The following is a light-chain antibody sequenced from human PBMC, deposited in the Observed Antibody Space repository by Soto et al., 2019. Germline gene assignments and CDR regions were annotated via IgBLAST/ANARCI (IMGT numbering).Light chain of an antibody. CDR2: DVN. J-gene: IGLJ2*01. Sequence: QSALTQPPSASGSPGPSVAISCSGTSSDVGGYNYVSWYQQHPGKAPKLMIYDVNKRPSGVPDRFSGSKSGNTASLTVSGVQAEDEADYYCISYAGSNKPAFGGGTKLTVL. CDR1: SSDVGGYNY. CDR3: ISYAGSNKPA. V-gene: IGLV2-8*01.